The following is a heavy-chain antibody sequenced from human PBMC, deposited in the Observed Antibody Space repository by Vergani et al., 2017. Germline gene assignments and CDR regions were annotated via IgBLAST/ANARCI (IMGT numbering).Heavy chain of an antibody. CDR2: IYYSGST. CDR3: AREAGYSYGSFRYYYYGMDV. V-gene: IGHV4-59*01. J-gene: IGHJ6*02. Sequence: QVQLQESGPGLVKPSETLSLTCPVSGGSISSYYWSWIRQPPGKGLEWIGYIYYSGSTNYNPSLKSRVTISVDTSKNQFSLKLSSVTAADTAVYYCAREAGYSYGSFRYYYYGMDVWGQGTTVTVSS. D-gene: IGHD5-18*01. CDR1: GGSISSYY.